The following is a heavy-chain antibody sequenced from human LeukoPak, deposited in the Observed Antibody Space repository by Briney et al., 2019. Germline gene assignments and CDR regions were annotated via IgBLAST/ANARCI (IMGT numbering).Heavy chain of an antibody. D-gene: IGHD6-13*01. V-gene: IGHV1-46*01. J-gene: IGHJ3*02. CDR2: INPSGGST. CDR3: ATGRYSSSWTAFDAFDI. Sequence: ASVKVSCKTSGYTFSDSYIHWVRQAPGQGLEWMGIINPSGGSTSYAQKFQGRVTMTRNTSISTAYMELSSLRSEDTAVYYCATGRYSSSWTAFDAFDIWGQGTMVTVSS. CDR1: GYTFSDSY.